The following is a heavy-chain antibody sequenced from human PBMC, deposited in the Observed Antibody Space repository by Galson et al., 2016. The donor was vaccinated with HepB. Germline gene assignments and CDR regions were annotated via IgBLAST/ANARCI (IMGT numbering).Heavy chain of an antibody. CDR3: AKDRWADYGGNSADYFGY. Sequence: SLRLSCAASGFTFSSYAMNWVRQAPGKGLEWVSAVSGSGRATYYAASVKGRFSISRDNSNNILYLQMNSLRAEDTAKYFCAKDRWADYGGNSADYFGYWGQGTAVTVSS. D-gene: IGHD4-23*01. CDR1: GFTFSSYA. V-gene: IGHV3-23*01. J-gene: IGHJ4*02. CDR2: VSGSGRAT.